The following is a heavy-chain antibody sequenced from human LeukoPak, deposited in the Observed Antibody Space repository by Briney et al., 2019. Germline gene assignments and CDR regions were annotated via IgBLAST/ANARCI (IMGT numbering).Heavy chain of an antibody. V-gene: IGHV1-2*06. CDR1: GYTFTGYY. CDR3: ARDSSDYDYVWGSYLPNDP. Sequence: GASVEVSCKASGYTFTGYYMHWARQAPGQGLEWMGRINPNSGGTNYAQKFQGRVTMTRDTSISTAYMELSRLRSDDTAVYYCARDSSDYDYVWGSYLPNDPWGQGTLVTVSS. J-gene: IGHJ5*02. CDR2: INPNSGGT. D-gene: IGHD3-16*02.